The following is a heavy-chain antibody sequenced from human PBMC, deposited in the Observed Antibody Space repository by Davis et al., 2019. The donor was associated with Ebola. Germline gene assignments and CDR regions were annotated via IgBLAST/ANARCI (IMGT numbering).Heavy chain of an antibody. CDR2: INHSGST. CDR1: GGSSSGYY. V-gene: IGHV4-34*01. CDR3: ARTTRDSGWFLDY. Sequence: SETLSLTCAVYGGSSSGYYWSWIRQQPGKGLEWIGEINHSGSTNYNPSLKSRVTISVDTSKNQFSLKLSSVTAADTAVYYCARTTRDSGWFLDYWGQRTLVTVSS. J-gene: IGHJ4*02. D-gene: IGHD6-19*01.